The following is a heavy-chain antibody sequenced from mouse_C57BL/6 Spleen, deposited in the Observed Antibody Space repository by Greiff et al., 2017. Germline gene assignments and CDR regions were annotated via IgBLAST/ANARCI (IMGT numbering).Heavy chain of an antibody. D-gene: IGHD2-12*01. CDR1: GFTFSNYW. CDR2: IRLKSDNYAT. V-gene: IGHV6-3*01. CDR3: TGGYSLDY. J-gene: IGHJ2*01. Sequence: EVMLVESGGGLVQPGGSMKLSCVASGFTFSNYWMNWVRQSPEKGLEWVAQIRLKSDNYATHYAESVKGRFTISRDDSKSSVYLQMNNLRAEDTGIYYCTGGYSLDYWGQGTTLTVSS.